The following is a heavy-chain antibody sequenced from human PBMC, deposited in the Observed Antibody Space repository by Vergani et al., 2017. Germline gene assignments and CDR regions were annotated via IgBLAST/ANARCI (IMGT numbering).Heavy chain of an antibody. J-gene: IGHJ6*03. CDR3: ARVNTETNGHLYYYYYIDV. Sequence: QVQLQQWGGGLLKPSETLSLTCVVNGGSFTSYHWTWLRQSPGEGLEWVGDIDHTGRPDYNPSLKSRLTMSVDKSRNHFSLTLNSVTATDTAIYFCARVNTETNGHLYYYYYIDVWGQGTAVTVS. CDR2: IDHTGRP. V-gene: IGHV4-34*01. CDR1: GGSFTSYH. D-gene: IGHD4-11*01.